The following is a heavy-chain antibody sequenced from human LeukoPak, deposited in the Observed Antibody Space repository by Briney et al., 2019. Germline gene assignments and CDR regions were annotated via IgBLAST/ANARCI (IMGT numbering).Heavy chain of an antibody. D-gene: IGHD3-22*01. CDR3: ARGGDDSSGYYPYYFDY. CDR2: IYHSGST. V-gene: IGHV4-30-2*01. CDR1: GGSISSGGYS. J-gene: IGHJ4*02. Sequence: SGTLSLTCAVSGGSISSGGYSWSWIRQPPGKGLEWIGYIYHSGSTYYNPSLKSRVTISVDRSKNQFSLKLSSVTAADTAVYYCARGGDDSSGYYPYYFDYWGQGTLVTVSS.